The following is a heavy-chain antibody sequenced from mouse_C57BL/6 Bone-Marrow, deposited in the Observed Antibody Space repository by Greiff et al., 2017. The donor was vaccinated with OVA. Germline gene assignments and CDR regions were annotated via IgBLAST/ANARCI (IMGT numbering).Heavy chain of an antibody. CDR1: GYTFTDHT. CDR2: IYPRDGST. D-gene: IGHD2-4*01. CDR3: ARGGDYVPYFDY. J-gene: IGHJ2*01. Sequence: VKLQESDAELVKPGASVKISCKVSGYTFTDHTIHWMKQRPEQGLEWIGYIYPRDGSTKYNEKFKGKATLTADKSSSTAYMQLNSLTSEDSAVYFCARGGDYVPYFDYWGQGTTLTVSS. V-gene: IGHV1-78*01.